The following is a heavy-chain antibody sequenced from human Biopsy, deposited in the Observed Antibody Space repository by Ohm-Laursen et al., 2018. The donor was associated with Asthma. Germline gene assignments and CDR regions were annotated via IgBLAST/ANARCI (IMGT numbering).Heavy chain of an antibody. J-gene: IGHJ4*02. Sequence: SARPSCKVSGYSLTDLSMHWVRQAPGQGLEWMGGHDHEEGGTVNARRFQGRVTMTEDTSTDTAYMELSSLSSDDTAVYYCASDFPKDYVRYNFQFWGQGTLVTVSS. CDR2: HDHEEGGT. D-gene: IGHD4-17*01. CDR1: GYSLTDLS. V-gene: IGHV1-24*01. CDR3: ASDFPKDYVRYNFQF.